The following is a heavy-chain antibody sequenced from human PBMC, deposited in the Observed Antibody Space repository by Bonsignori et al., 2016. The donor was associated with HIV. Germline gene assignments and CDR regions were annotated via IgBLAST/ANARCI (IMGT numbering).Heavy chain of an antibody. D-gene: IGHD4-17*01. V-gene: IGHV4-34*01. CDR3: AREGGDSSS. CDR2: INHSGST. J-gene: IGHJ4*02. Sequence: RQAPGKGLEWIGEINHSGSTNYNPSLKSRVTISVDTSKNQFSLKLSSVTAADTAVYYCAREGGDSSSWGQGTLVTVSS.